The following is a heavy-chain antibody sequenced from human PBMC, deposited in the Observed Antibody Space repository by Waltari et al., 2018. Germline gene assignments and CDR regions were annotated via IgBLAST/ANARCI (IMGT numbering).Heavy chain of an antibody. CDR1: GGTFSSYA. D-gene: IGHD3-10*01. V-gene: IGHV1-69*08. Sequence: QVQLVQSGAEVKKPGSSVKVSCKASGGTFSSYAISWVRQAPGQGLEWMGRIIPIFGTANYAQKFQGRVTITADKSTSTAYMELSSLRSEDTAVYYCARGRITMVQGVRDAFDIWGQGTMVTVSS. J-gene: IGHJ3*02. CDR2: IIPIFGTA. CDR3: ARGRITMVQGVRDAFDI.